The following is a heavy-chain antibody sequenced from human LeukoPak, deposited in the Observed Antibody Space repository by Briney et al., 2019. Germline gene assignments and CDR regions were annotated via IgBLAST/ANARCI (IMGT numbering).Heavy chain of an antibody. CDR1: GFTFSSYA. V-gene: IGHV3-30*04. CDR2: ISYDGSNK. J-gene: IGHJ5*02. Sequence: PGGSLRLSCAASGFTFSSYAMHWVRQAPGKGLEWVAVISYDGSNKYYADSVKGRFTISRDNSKNTLYLQMNSLRAEDTAVYYCAREYGDSPNWFDPWGQGTLVTVSS. D-gene: IGHD4-17*01. CDR3: AREYGDSPNWFDP.